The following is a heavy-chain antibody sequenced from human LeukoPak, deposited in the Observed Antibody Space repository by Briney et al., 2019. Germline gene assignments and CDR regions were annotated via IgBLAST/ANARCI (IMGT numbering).Heavy chain of an antibody. J-gene: IGHJ4*02. CDR3: GRHLDGYFDY. V-gene: IGHV4-59*08. Sequence: SETLSLTCTVSGGSISSYYWSWIRQPPGKGLEWIGYIYYSGSTNYNPSLKSRVTLSVDTSKNQFSLKLSSATAADTAAYYCGRHLDGYFDYWGQGTLVTVSS. CDR1: GGSISSYY. CDR2: IYYSGST.